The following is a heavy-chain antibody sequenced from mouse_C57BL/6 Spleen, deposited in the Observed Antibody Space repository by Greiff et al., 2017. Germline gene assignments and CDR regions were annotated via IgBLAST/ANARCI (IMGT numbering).Heavy chain of an antibody. CDR2: ISSGGDYI. CDR3: SRDQGSNYVGPFAY. V-gene: IGHV5-9-1*02. J-gene: IGHJ3*01. Sequence: EVQRVESGAGLVKPGGSLKLSCAASGFTFSSYAMSWVRQTPEKRLEWVAYISSGGDYIYYADTVKGRFTISRDNARNTLYLQMSSLMSKDTAMYYCSRDQGSNYVGPFAYWGQGTLVTVSA. CDR1: GFTFSSYA. D-gene: IGHD2-5*01.